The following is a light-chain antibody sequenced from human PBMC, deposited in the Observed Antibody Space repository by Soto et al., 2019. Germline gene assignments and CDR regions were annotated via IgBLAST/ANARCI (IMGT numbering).Light chain of an antibody. CDR1: QSVSSSY. Sequence: EIVLTQSPGTLSLSPGERATLSCRASQSVSSSYLAWYQQKPGQAPRLLIFGASNRATGIPDRFSGSGSGTEFTLTISRLEPEDFAVYYWQQYGSSPWTFGQGTKVEIK. V-gene: IGKV3-20*01. CDR2: GAS. J-gene: IGKJ1*01. CDR3: QQYGSSPWT.